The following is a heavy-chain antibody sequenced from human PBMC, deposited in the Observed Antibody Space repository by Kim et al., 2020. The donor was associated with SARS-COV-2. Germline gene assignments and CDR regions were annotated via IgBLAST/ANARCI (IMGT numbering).Heavy chain of an antibody. CDR1: GFTVSSNY. D-gene: IGHD6-19*01. CDR3: ARDPGWYSSGWYWEGGY. V-gene: IGHV3-66*01. CDR2: IYSGGST. Sequence: GGSLRLSCAASGFTVSSNYMSWVRQAPGKGLEWVSVIYSGGSTYYADSVKGRFTISRDNSKNTLYLQMNSLRAEDTAVYYCARDPGWYSSGWYWEGGYWGQGTLVTVSS. J-gene: IGHJ4*02.